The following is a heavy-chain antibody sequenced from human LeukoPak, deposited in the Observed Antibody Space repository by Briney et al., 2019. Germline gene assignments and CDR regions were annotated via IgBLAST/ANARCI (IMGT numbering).Heavy chain of an antibody. CDR2: IYYSGST. J-gene: IGHJ5*02. CDR1: GGSIRSYY. Sequence: SETLSLTCTVSGGSIRSYYWSWIRQPPGKGLEWIGYIYYSGSTNYNPSLKSRLTISVDTSKNQFSLKLTSVTAADTAVYYCAGSRYCSGGSCYSVPNWFDPWGQGTLVTVSS. CDR3: AGSRYCSGGSCYSVPNWFDP. D-gene: IGHD2-15*01. V-gene: IGHV4-59*01.